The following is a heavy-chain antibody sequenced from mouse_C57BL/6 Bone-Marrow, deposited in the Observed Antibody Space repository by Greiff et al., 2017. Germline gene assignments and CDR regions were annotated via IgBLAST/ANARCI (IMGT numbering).Heavy chain of an antibody. D-gene: IGHD2-3*01. V-gene: IGHV1-55*01. CDR3: ARRLDGYYPYYVDY. CDR2: IYPGSGST. CDR1: GYTFTSYW. J-gene: IGHJ2*01. Sequence: QVQLQQSGAELVKPGASVKMSCKASGYTFTSYWITWVKQRPGQGLEWIGDIYPGSGSTNYNEKFKSKATLTVDTSSSTAYMHPSSLTSEDSAVYYCARRLDGYYPYYVDYGGQGTTLTVSS.